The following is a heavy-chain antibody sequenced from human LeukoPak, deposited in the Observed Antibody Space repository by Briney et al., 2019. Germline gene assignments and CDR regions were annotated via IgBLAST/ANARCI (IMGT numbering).Heavy chain of an antibody. CDR1: GGSISSYY. Sequence: SETLSLTCTVSGGSISSYYWSWIRQPAGKGLEWIGRIYTSGSTNYNPSLKSRVTMSVDTSKNQFSLKLTSVTATDTAVYYCASSRGYSNYYFDYWGQGTLVTVSS. J-gene: IGHJ4*02. V-gene: IGHV4-4*07. D-gene: IGHD4-11*01. CDR2: IYTSGST. CDR3: ASSRGYSNYYFDY.